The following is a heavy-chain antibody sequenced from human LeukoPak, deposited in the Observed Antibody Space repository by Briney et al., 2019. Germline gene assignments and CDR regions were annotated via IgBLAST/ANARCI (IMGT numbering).Heavy chain of an antibody. D-gene: IGHD3-16*01. Sequence: GGSLRLSCSTSGFTFGDHAMSWVRQAPGKGLEWVGFIRGTAYRGTAEYAASVRDRFTISRDDSRSIAYLQMNNLKIDDTAVYFCGRGPIELWLHNGIDVWGQGTTVTVSS. CDR1: GFTFGDHA. CDR3: GRGPIELWLHNGIDV. CDR2: IRGTAYRGTA. J-gene: IGHJ6*02. V-gene: IGHV3-49*04.